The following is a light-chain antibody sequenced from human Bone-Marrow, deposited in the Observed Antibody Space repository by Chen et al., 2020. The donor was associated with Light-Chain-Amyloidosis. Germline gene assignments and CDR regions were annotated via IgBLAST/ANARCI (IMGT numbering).Light chain of an antibody. Sequence: EILMTQSPATLSVSSGERATISCRASHSVSSTLAWHQQKPGQAPRLLIYGASTRATGIPARYSGSESETEFTLTISSLESEDVAVYYSQQYNNWPPWTFGQGTKVEIK. CDR2: GAS. CDR1: HSVSST. CDR3: QQYNNWPPWT. J-gene: IGKJ1*01. V-gene: IGKV3-15*01.